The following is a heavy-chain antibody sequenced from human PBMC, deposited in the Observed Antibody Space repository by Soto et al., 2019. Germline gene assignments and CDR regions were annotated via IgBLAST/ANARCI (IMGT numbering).Heavy chain of an antibody. Sequence: WGSLRLSCAASGFTFSSYAIIWFRQAPGKGLEWVSAISGSGGSTYYADSVKGRFTISRDNSKNTLYLQMNSLRAEDTAVYYCAPRGPAAAVIHWGQGTLVTVSS. CDR1: GFTFSSYA. D-gene: IGHD2-2*01. CDR3: APRGPAAAVIH. V-gene: IGHV3-23*01. J-gene: IGHJ4*02. CDR2: ISGSGGST.